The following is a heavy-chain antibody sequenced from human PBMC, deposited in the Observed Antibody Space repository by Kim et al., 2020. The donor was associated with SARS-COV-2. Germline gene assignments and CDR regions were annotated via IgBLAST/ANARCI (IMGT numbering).Heavy chain of an antibody. Sequence: ASVKVSCKASGYTFTSYAMNWVRQAPGQGLEWMGWINTNTGNPTNAQGFTGRFVFSLDTSVSTAYLQISSLKAEDTAVYYCARAYGGTIFGVVAYYYGMDVWGQGTTVTVSS. CDR2: INTNTGNP. CDR3: ARAYGGTIFGVVAYYYGMDV. CDR1: GYTFTSYA. V-gene: IGHV7-4-1*02. J-gene: IGHJ6*02. D-gene: IGHD3-3*01.